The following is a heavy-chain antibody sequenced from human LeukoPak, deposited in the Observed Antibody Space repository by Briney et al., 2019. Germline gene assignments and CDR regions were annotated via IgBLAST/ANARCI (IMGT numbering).Heavy chain of an antibody. CDR3: ARVPRCGSGGSCPFQTYYYYGMDV. D-gene: IGHD2-15*01. Sequence: ASVKVSCKASGYTFTGYYMHWVRQPPGQGLEWVGWINPNSGGTNYAQKFQGRVTMTRDTSISTAYMELSRLRSDDTAVYYCARVPRCGSGGSCPFQTYYYYGMDVWGQGTTVTVSS. J-gene: IGHJ6*02. CDR2: INPNSGGT. CDR1: GYTFTGYY. V-gene: IGHV1-2*02.